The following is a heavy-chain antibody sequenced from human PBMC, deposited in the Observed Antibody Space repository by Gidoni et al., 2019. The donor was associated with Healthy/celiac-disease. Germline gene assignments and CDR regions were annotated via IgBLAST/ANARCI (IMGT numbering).Heavy chain of an antibody. V-gene: IGHV4-34*01. CDR2: INHSGST. Sequence: QVQLQQWGAGLLKPSETLSLTCAVYGGSFSGYYWSWIRQPPGKGLEWIGEINHSGSTNYNPSLKSRVTISVDTSKNQFSLKLSSVTAADTAVYYCAREAGDAGHYGMDVWGQGTTVTVSS. CDR3: AREAGDAGHYGMDV. J-gene: IGHJ6*02. D-gene: IGHD7-27*01. CDR1: GGSFSGYY.